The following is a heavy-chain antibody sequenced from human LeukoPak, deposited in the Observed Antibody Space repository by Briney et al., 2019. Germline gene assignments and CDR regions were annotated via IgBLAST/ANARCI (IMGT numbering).Heavy chain of an antibody. CDR2: ISGTGGTT. CDR3: AKRLAVDDAFDI. CDR1: GFTSSSLA. D-gene: IGHD6-19*01. J-gene: IGHJ3*02. V-gene: IGHV3-23*01. Sequence: GGSLRLSCAASGFTSSSLAMAWVRQVPGKGLQWVAVISGTGGTTLYADAVKGRFTVSRDRSNNTVYLQMSRLRAEDTAVYFCAKRLAVDDAFDIWGQGTMVTVSS.